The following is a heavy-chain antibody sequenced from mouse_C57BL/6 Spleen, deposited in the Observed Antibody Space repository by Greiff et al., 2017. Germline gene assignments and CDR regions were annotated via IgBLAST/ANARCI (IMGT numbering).Heavy chain of an antibody. CDR2: IDPENGDT. CDR3: TTGYYYGSSYDAY. V-gene: IGHV14-4*01. CDR1: GFNIKDDY. D-gene: IGHD1-1*01. J-gene: IGHJ3*01. Sequence: VQLQQSGAELVRPGASVKLSCTASGFNIKDDYMHWVKQRPEPGLEWIGWIDPENGDTEYASKFQGKATITADTSSTTAYLQLSSLTSEDTAVYYWTTGYYYGSSYDAYWGQGTLVTVSA.